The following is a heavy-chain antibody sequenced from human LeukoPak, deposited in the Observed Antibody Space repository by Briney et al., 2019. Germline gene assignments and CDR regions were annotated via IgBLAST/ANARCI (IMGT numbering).Heavy chain of an antibody. V-gene: IGHV3-48*03. J-gene: IGHJ6*02. D-gene: IGHD1-20*01. Sequence: GGSLRLSCEASGFTFSSYEMSWVRQAPGKGLEWVSYISDSGSTIYNADSVKGRFAIPRDNAKNSLYLEMTSLRAEDTAIYYCAREKSISGSGGHYYYYGMDVWGQGTTVIVSS. CDR2: ISDSGSTI. CDR3: AREKSISGSGGHYYYYGMDV. CDR1: GFTFSSYE.